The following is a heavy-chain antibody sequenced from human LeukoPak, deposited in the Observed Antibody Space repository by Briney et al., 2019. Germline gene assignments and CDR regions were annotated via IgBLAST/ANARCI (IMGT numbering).Heavy chain of an antibody. CDR1: GYSISSGYY. CDR2: IYHSGST. Sequence: SETLSLTCTVSGYSISSGYYWGWIRQPPGKGLEWIGNIYHSGSTCYNPSLKSRVTMSVDTSKNQFSLKLSSVTAADTAVYYCAREAYGYDSSGLYYFDYWGQGTLVTVSS. D-gene: IGHD3-22*01. V-gene: IGHV4-38-2*02. J-gene: IGHJ4*02. CDR3: AREAYGYDSSGLYYFDY.